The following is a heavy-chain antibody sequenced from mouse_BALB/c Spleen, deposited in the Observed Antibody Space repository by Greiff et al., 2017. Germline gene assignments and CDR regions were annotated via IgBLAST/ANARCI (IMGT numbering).Heavy chain of an antibody. J-gene: IGHJ3*01. V-gene: IGHV3-6*02. CDR3: ARSPWFAY. CDR1: GYSITSGYY. CDR2: ISYDGSN. Sequence: VQLQQSGPGLVKPSQSLSLTCSVTGYSITSGYYWNWIRQFPGNKLEWMGYISYDGSNNYNPSLKNRISITRDTSKNQFFLKLNSVTTEDTATYYCARSPWFAYWGQGTLVTVSA.